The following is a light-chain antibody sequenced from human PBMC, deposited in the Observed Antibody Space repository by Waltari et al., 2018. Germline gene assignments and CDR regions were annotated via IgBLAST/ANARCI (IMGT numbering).Light chain of an antibody. Sequence: DIQMTQSPSSLSASVGDRVTITCQASQDITNYLNWYQQTPGKAPKLLIYDASIWEAGVPSRFSGSGSGTNFSFIISSLQPEDIATYYCQQYINIPYTFGQGTKLEIK. CDR2: DAS. CDR3: QQYINIPYT. J-gene: IGKJ2*01. V-gene: IGKV1-33*01. CDR1: QDITNY.